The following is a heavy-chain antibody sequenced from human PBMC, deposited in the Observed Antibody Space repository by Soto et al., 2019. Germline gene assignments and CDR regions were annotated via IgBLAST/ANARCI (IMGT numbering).Heavy chain of an antibody. Sequence: GSLRLSCAASGFTFSSYVMSWVRQAPGNGLEWVSGISGSGSSAYYADSVKGRFIISRDNSKNTLYLQMNSLRAEDTAQYYCAKFRTQVDYYYRLDVWGQGTTVTVSS. V-gene: IGHV3-23*01. J-gene: IGHJ6*02. CDR2: ISGSGSSA. CDR1: GFTFSSYV. CDR3: AKFRTQVDYYYRLDV.